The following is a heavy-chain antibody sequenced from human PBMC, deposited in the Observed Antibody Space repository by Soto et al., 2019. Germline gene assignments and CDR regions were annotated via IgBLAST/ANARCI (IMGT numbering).Heavy chain of an antibody. J-gene: IGHJ4*02. CDR2: ISAKNRNT. Sequence: ASVKVSCKASGYTFTDYGITWVRQAPGQGLERMGWISAKNRNTNNVQKFRDRVTMTTDTSTSTAYMELRSLSSDDTAVYYCARDKEFPDYWGQGTLVTVSS. CDR1: GYTFTDYG. V-gene: IGHV1-18*01. CDR3: ARDKEFPDY.